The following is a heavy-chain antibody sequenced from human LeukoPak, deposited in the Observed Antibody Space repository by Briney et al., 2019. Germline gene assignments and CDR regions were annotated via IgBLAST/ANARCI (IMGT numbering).Heavy chain of an antibody. CDR3: ATSGRYAEDAFDI. CDR1: GFTFSTYE. Sequence: GGSLRLSCAASGFTFSTYEMNWVRQAPGKGPEWVSYISYDGNTIYYAESVKGRFTISRDNAKNSLYLQMNSLRAEDTAVYYCATSGRYAEDAFDIWGQGTMVTVSS. CDR2: ISYDGNTI. V-gene: IGHV3-48*03. J-gene: IGHJ3*02. D-gene: IGHD1-7*01.